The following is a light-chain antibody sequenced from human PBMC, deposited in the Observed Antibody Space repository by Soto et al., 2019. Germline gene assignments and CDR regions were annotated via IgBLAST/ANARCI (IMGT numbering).Light chain of an antibody. J-gene: IGKJ2*01. CDR1: QSVTSN. Sequence: EIVMTQSPATLSVSPGERATLSCKASQSVTSNLAWYQQKPGQAPRLLIYGASTRATGIPARFSGSGSGTEFTLTISSLQSADFAVYYCQQYYNWPPRIRQYTFGQGTKLEI. CDR3: QQYYNWPPRIRQYT. V-gene: IGKV3-15*01. CDR2: GAS.